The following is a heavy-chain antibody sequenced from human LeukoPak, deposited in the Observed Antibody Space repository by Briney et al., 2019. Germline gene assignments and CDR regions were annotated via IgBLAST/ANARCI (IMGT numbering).Heavy chain of an antibody. CDR1: GFSFRSYW. CDR3: ARDSSRYVLLWFGFDY. CDR2: IKEDGSQK. D-gene: IGHD3-10*01. Sequence: GGSLRLSCPVYGFSFRSYWTGWVRPPPGAGLEWVATIKEDGSQKYYVDSVKGRFTISRDNAKNSLYLQMNSLRDEDTAVYYCARDSSRYVLLWFGFDYWGQGTLVTVSS. V-gene: IGHV3-7*01. J-gene: IGHJ4*02.